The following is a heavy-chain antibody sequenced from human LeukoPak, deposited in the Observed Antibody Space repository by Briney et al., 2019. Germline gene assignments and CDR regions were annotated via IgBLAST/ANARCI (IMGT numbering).Heavy chain of an antibody. Sequence: GGSLRLSRAASGFTFDDYAMHWVRQAPGKGLEWVSGIYSDGSTYYADSVKGRFTISRDNSKNTLYLQMSSLRAEDTAVYYCARGSHSSSWPRSYYYMDVWGKGTTVTVSS. J-gene: IGHJ6*03. D-gene: IGHD6-13*01. V-gene: IGHV3-66*01. CDR1: GFTFDDYA. CDR3: ARGSHSSSWPRSYYYMDV. CDR2: IYSDGST.